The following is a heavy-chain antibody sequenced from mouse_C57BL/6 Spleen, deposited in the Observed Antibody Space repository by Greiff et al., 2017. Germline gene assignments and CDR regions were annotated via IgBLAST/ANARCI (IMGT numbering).Heavy chain of an antibody. Sequence: VQLQQPGAELVKPGASVKLSCKASGYTLTSYWMQWVKQRPGQGLAWIGEIHPSDSYTNYNQKLKGKATLTVDTSSSTAYKQLSSLTSEDSSVYYCARRNYGGDFGYGGKGTTLTASS. CDR3: ARRNYGGDFGY. CDR2: IHPSDSYT. D-gene: IGHD2-1*01. V-gene: IGHV1-50*01. J-gene: IGHJ2*01. CDR1: GYTLTSYW.